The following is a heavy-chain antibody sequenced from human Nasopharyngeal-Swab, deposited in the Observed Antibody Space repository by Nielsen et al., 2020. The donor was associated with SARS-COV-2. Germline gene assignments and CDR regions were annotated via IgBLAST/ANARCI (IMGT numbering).Heavy chain of an antibody. J-gene: IGHJ6*02. D-gene: IGHD3-9*01. CDR3: TSPLTLTYGMDV. Sequence: GESLKISFAASGFTFSGSAMHWVRQASGKGLEWVGRIRSKANSYATAYAASVKGRFTISRDDSKNTAYLQMNSLKTEDTAVYYCTSPLTLTYGMDVWGQGTTVTVSS. V-gene: IGHV3-73*01. CDR1: GFTFSGSA. CDR2: IRSKANSYAT.